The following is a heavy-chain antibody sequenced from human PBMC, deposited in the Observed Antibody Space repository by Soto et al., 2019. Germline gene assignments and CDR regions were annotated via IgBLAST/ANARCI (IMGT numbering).Heavy chain of an antibody. D-gene: IGHD1-26*01. CDR1: GGPFSGYS. CDR3: ARDGGRHSGGIDY. V-gene: IGHV1-69*01. Sequence: QVQLVQSGPGVKKPGSSVKVSCRASGGPFSGYSINWWRQAPGQGLEWMGEIIPIFGTANYAQKFQGRVTITADESTSTAYMELSSLRSEDTAVYYCARDGGRHSGGIDYWGQGTLVTVSS. CDR2: IIPIFGTA. J-gene: IGHJ4*02.